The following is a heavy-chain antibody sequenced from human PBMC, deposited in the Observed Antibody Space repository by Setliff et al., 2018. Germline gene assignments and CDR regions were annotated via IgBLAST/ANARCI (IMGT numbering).Heavy chain of an antibody. CDR2: IYAGDSDT. Sequence: GESLKISCKGSGYSFANSWTAWVRQMPGKGLEWMGVIYAGDSDTRYRPSFQGQVTISVDKSISTAYLQWSSLKASDTAMYYCARVGPLTDDAFDIWGQGTMVTVSS. CDR3: ARVGPLTDDAFDI. J-gene: IGHJ3*02. CDR1: GYSFANSW. D-gene: IGHD1-26*01. V-gene: IGHV5-51*01.